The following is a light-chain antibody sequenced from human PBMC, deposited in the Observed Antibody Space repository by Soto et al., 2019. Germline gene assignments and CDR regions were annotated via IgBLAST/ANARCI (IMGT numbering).Light chain of an antibody. Sequence: DIQLTQSPSALSASVEERVTITCRASQGIRNPLAWYQQKPGKGPKLLIYLASTLQSGVPSRFSGSGSGTNFTLTISSLQPEDFATYYCQQVDSYPITFGQGTRLEIK. V-gene: IGKV1-9*01. CDR1: QGIRNP. CDR2: LAS. CDR3: QQVDSYPIT. J-gene: IGKJ5*01.